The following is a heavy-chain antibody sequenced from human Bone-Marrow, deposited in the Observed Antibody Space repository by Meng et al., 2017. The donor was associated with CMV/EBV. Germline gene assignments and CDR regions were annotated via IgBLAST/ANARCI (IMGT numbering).Heavy chain of an antibody. CDR3: ARGGYCSSTSCSDYYYYYGMDV. V-gene: IGHV1-2*02. D-gene: IGHD2-2*01. Sequence: ASVKVSCKASGYTFTDYHMHWVRQAPGQGLEWMGWINPNSGGTNYAQKFQGRVTMTRDTSISTAYMELSRLRSDDTAVYYCARGGYCSSTSCSDYYYYYGMDVWGQGTTVTVSS. CDR2: INPNSGGT. CDR1: GYTFTDYH. J-gene: IGHJ6*02.